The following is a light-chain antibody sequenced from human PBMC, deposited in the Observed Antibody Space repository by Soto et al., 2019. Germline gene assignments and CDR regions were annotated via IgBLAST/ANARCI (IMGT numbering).Light chain of an antibody. CDR3: SAWDDSRSGQV. CDR2: MNS. J-gene: IGLJ2*01. V-gene: IGLV1-47*01. Sequence: QSVLTQPPSASGTPGQRVSLSCYGSSSNIGSNYVFWYQQLPGTAPKLLIYMNSQRHSGVPGRFSGSKSGTSAALAISCLRYEDEADYYCSAWDDSRSGQVFGGGTKLTVL. CDR1: SSNIGSNY.